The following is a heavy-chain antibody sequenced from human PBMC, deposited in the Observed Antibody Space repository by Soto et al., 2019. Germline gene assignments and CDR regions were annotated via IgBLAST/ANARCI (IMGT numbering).Heavy chain of an antibody. V-gene: IGHV1-2*04. Sequence: ASVKVSCKASGYTFTGYYMHWVRRAPGQGLEWMGWINPNSGGTNYAQKFQGWVTMTRDTSISTAHMELSRLRSDDTAVYYCARGRKGAYYDFWSGYYTPYYYYGMDVWGQGTTVTVSS. CDR3: ARGRKGAYYDFWSGYYTPYYYYGMDV. D-gene: IGHD3-3*01. CDR1: GYTFTGYY. CDR2: INPNSGGT. J-gene: IGHJ6*02.